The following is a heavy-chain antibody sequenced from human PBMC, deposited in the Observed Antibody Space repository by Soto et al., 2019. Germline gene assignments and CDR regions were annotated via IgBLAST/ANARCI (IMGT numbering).Heavy chain of an antibody. Sequence: QVQLQESGPGLVKPSQTLSLTCTVSGGSISSGGYYWSWIRQHPGKGLEWIGYIYYSGSTYYNPSLKGRVTISXXTXKXXFSLKLSSVTAADTAVYYCARSIWFGELCPDWFDPWGQGTLVTVSS. D-gene: IGHD3-10*01. CDR1: GGSISSGGYY. CDR2: IYYSGST. CDR3: ARSIWFGELCPDWFDP. V-gene: IGHV4-31*03. J-gene: IGHJ5*02.